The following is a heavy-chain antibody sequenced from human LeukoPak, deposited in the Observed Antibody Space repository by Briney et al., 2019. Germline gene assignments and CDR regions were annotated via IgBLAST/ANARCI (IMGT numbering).Heavy chain of an antibody. CDR3: AEDLRFGVGATTMGY. Sequence: PGGSLRLSCAASGFTFSSYGMHWVRQAPGKGLEWVAVISYDGSNKYYADSVKGRFTISRDNSKNTLYLQMNSLRAEDTAVYYCAEDLRFGVGATTMGYWGQGTLVTVSS. CDR2: ISYDGSNK. J-gene: IGHJ4*02. CDR1: GFTFSSYG. V-gene: IGHV3-30*18. D-gene: IGHD1-26*01.